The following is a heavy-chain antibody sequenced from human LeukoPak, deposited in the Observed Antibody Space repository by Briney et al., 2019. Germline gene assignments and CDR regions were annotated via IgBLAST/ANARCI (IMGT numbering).Heavy chain of an antibody. CDR3: ASRHCSGENCYAGPLDF. D-gene: IGHD2-8*02. Sequence: GGSMRLSCVASAFSDKSNYMSWVRQAPGKGLEWVSVSYPGGSTYYEDSVKGRFTVSSDVSKNTLYLQMNNLRGEDTAVYYCASRHCSGENCYAGPLDFWGQGIQVTVSS. CDR2: SYPGGST. V-gene: IGHV3-53*01. CDR1: AFSDKSNY. J-gene: IGHJ4*02.